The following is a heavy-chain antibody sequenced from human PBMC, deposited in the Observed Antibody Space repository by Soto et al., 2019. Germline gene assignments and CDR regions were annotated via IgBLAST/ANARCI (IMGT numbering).Heavy chain of an antibody. J-gene: IGHJ6*02. CDR3: YGMDV. V-gene: IGHV1-69*13. CDR2: IIPISGTT. CDR1: GGTFSTHA. D-gene: IGHD5-18*01. Sequence: SVKVSCKASGGTFSTHAIIWVRQAPGHGLEWMGGIIPISGTTYYTQKFQGRVTKNQVVLTMTNMDPVDTATYYCAQRTPEYGMDVWGQGTMVTVSS.